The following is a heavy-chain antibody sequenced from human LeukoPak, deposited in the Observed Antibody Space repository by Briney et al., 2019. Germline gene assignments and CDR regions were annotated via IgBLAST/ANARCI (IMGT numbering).Heavy chain of an antibody. V-gene: IGHV1-2*02. CDR3: ARARIAAAGSFDY. J-gene: IGHJ4*02. Sequence: ASVKVSCKASGYTFTGYYMHWVRQAPGQGLEWMGWINPNSGGTNYAQKFQGRVTMTRDTSISTAYMELSRLRSDDTAVYYCARARIAAAGSFDYWGQGTLVTASS. D-gene: IGHD6-13*01. CDR1: GYTFTGYY. CDR2: INPNSGGT.